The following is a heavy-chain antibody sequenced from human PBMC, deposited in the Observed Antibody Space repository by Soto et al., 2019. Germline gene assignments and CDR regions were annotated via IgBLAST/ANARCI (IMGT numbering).Heavy chain of an antibody. CDR3: ARARLDTPALDY. Sequence: QVQLVESGGGVVQPGRSLRLSCAASGFTFSSYAMHWVRQAPGKGLEWVAVISYDGSNKYYADSVKGRVTISRDNSKNTRYLQMNSLRAEDTAVYYCARARLDTPALDYWGQGTLVTVSS. D-gene: IGHD2-2*01. J-gene: IGHJ4*02. CDR1: GFTFSSYA. V-gene: IGHV3-30-3*01. CDR2: ISYDGSNK.